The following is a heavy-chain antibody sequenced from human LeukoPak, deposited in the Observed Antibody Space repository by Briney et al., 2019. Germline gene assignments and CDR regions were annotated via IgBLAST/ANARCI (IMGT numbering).Heavy chain of an antibody. D-gene: IGHD1-26*01. CDR3: AGVNSRVGFLFDH. CDR1: GGSISSGGYY. Sequence: PSETLSLTCTVSGGSISSGGYYWSWIRQHPGKGLEWIGYIYYSGSAYYSPSLRSRVSISVDTSKNQFSLMLTSVTAADTAVYYCAGVNSRVGFLFDHWGLGTLVTVSS. J-gene: IGHJ4*02. CDR2: IYYSGSA. V-gene: IGHV4-31*03.